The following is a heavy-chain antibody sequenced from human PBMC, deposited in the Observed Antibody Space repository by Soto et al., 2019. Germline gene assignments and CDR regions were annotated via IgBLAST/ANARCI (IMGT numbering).Heavy chain of an antibody. CDR1: GFTFSTYA. CDR3: ASDKSPYSSGWHNRHFDY. CDR2: ISYDGSNK. J-gene: IGHJ4*02. V-gene: IGHV3-30-3*01. D-gene: IGHD6-19*01. Sequence: QVQLVESGGGVVQPGRSLRLSCAASGFTFSTYAMHWVRHAPGKGLEWVAVISYDGSNKYYADSVKGRFTISRDNSKNTLYLQMNSLRAEDTAVYYCASDKSPYSSGWHNRHFDYWGQGTLVTVSS.